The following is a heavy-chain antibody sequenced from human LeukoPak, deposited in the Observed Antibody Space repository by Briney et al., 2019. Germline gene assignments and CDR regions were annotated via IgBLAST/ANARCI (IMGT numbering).Heavy chain of an antibody. CDR2: IGPTGSDT. Sequence: GGSLRLSCTASGLTFSTSGFNWVRQAPGKGLEWVASIGPTGSDTYHADSIKGRFTISRDNANNFLYLQMNSLRAEDTAVYYCATETNGRHYDYWGQGTLLTVSS. D-gene: IGHD1-14*01. CDR1: GLTFSTSG. V-gene: IGHV3-21*06. CDR3: ATETNGRHYDY. J-gene: IGHJ4*02.